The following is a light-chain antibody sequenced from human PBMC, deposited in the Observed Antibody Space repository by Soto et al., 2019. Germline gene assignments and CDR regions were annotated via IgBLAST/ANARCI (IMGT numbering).Light chain of an antibody. CDR1: QSVSRN. V-gene: IGKV3-15*01. Sequence: EIVMTQSPATLSVSPGERATLSCRASQSVSRNLAWYQQKPGQAPRLLIYCASTRATGVTARFSGSGSGTEFTLTIRRLQSEDFAVYYCQQYTNWQWTFGQGTKVEIK. J-gene: IGKJ1*01. CDR2: CAS. CDR3: QQYTNWQWT.